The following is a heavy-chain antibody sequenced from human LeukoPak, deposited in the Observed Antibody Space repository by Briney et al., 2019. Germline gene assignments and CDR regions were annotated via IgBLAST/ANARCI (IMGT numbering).Heavy chain of an antibody. J-gene: IGHJ5*02. V-gene: IGHV4-39*07. D-gene: IGHD3-3*01. CDR2: IYYSGST. CDR1: GGSLSSSSYY. CDR3: ARDLAPSDFWSGYYKDNWFDP. Sequence: SETLSLTCTVSGGSLSSSSYYWGWIRQPPGKGLEWIGSIYYSGSTYYNPSLKSRVTISVDTSKNQFSLKLSSVTAADTDVYYCARDLAPSDFWSGYYKDNWFDPWGQGTLVTVSS.